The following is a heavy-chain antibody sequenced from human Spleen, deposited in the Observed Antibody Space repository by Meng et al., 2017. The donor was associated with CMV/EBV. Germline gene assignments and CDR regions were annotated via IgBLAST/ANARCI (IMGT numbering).Heavy chain of an antibody. J-gene: IGHJ6*02. Sequence: GESLKISCQGSGYNFTNYWIGWVRQMPGKGLEWMGIIYPRDSDTTYSPSFQGRVTISVDKSISTAYVHWSSLKASDTATYYCARDLKGGYYYGMDVWGQGTTVTVSS. CDR3: ARDLKGGYYYGMDV. CDR2: IYPRDSDT. D-gene: IGHD3-16*01. CDR1: GYNFTNYW. V-gene: IGHV5-51*01.